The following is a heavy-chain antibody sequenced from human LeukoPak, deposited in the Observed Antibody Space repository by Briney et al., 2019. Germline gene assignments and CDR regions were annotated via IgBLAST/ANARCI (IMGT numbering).Heavy chain of an antibody. V-gene: IGHV3-21*01. D-gene: IGHD2-21*02. J-gene: IGHJ4*02. CDR2: ISSSSSYI. CDR1: GFTFSSYE. CDR3: ARAFYCGGDCYSVASFDY. Sequence: GGSLRLSCAASGFTFSSYEMNWVRQAPGKRLEWVSSISSSSSYIYYADSVKGRFTISRDNAKNSLYLQMNSLRAEDTAVYYCARAFYCGGDCYSVASFDYWGQGTLVTVSS.